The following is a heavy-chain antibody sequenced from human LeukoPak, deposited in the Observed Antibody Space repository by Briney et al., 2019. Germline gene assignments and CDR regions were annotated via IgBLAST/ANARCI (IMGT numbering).Heavy chain of an antibody. J-gene: IGHJ4*02. CDR2: MNPNSGNT. V-gene: IGHV1-8*03. D-gene: IGHD3-10*01. CDR3: ARDSAPGGPYGSGSYLYYFDY. CDR1: GYTFTSYD. Sequence: GASVKVSCKASGYTFTSYDINWVRQATGQGLEWMGWMNPNSGNTGYAQKFQGRVTITRNTSISTAYMELSSLRSEDTAVYYCARDSAPGGPYGSGSYLYYFDYWGQGTLVTVSS.